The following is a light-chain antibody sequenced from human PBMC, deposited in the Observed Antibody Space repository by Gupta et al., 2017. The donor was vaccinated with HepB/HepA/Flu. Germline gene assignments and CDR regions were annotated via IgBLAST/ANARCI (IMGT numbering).Light chain of an antibody. CDR1: QSIARY. J-gene: IGKJ1*01. Sequence: SLSASRGARVTITCRASQSIARYANWYQQKPGKAPQLLIYAASSLQGGVPARVSGSGSGKECSLTIRSLQPEDFAAYYCQQTYRTPWTFGQGTKVEVK. CDR2: AAS. V-gene: IGKV1-39*01. CDR3: QQTYRTPWT.